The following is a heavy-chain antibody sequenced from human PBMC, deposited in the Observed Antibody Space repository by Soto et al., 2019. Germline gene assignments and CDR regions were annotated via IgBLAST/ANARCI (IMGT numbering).Heavy chain of an antibody. CDR2: IIPIFGTA. CDR3: ARDGGKHSGGIDY. D-gene: IGHD1-26*01. J-gene: IGHJ4*02. Sequence: QVQLVQSGAEVKKPGSSVKVSCKASGGTFSSYSINWVRQAPGQGLEWMGEIIPIFGTANYAQKFQGRVTITADESTSTGYMELSSLRSEETAVYYCARDGGKHSGGIDYWGQGTLVTVSS. CDR1: GGTFSSYS. V-gene: IGHV1-69*01.